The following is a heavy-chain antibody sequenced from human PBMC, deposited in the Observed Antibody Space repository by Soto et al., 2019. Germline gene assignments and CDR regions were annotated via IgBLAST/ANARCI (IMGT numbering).Heavy chain of an antibody. Sequence: EVPLVESGGGLVKPGGSLRLSCAASGFTFSNAWMSWVRQAPGKGLEWVGRIKSKTDGGTTDYAAPVKGRFTISRDDSNNTLYLRMNSLNTEDTAVYYXXXXXXXXXXXDCFDYWGQGTLVTVSS. CDR2: IKSKTDGGTT. CDR1: GFTFSNAW. J-gene: IGHJ4*02. V-gene: IGHV3-15*01. CDR3: XXXXXXXXXXDCFDY.